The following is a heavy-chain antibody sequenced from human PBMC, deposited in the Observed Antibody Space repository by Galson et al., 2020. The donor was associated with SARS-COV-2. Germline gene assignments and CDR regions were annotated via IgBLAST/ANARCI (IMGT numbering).Heavy chain of an antibody. J-gene: IGHJ4*02. CDR2: IHPGDSDT. Sequence: GESLKISCTGSGYTFATYWIAWVRQMPGKGLECMGIIHPGDSDTRYTSSLEGHVTMSVDKSIDTAYLQWSSLTASDTAVYYCAGQFPSGNYLLVGFDYWGQGTLVTVSS. CDR1: GYTFATYW. D-gene: IGHD3-10*01. CDR3: AGQFPSGNYLLVGFDY. V-gene: IGHV5-51*01.